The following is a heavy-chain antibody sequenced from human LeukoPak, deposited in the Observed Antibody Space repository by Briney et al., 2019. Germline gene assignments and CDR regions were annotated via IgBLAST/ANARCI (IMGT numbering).Heavy chain of an antibody. D-gene: IGHD3-22*01. CDR2: ITGSDDAT. J-gene: IGHJ4*02. V-gene: IGHV3-23*01. Sequence: PGGSLSLSCAASGFTFSSAAMTGVRQAPGKGLECISTITGSDDATYYGDSVRGRFTISRDYSKNTLHLQMNSLRVEDTALYYCAKGPQLGSGYHPDYWGQGTLVTVSS. CDR1: GFTFSSAA. CDR3: AKGPQLGSGYHPDY.